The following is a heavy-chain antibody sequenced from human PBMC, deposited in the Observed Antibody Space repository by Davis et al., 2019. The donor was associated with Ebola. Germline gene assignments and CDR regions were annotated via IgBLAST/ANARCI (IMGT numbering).Heavy chain of an antibody. CDR1: GGSISSSSYY. CDR3: ARHGPTWGWFDP. Sequence: PSETLSLTCTVSGGSISSSSYYWGWIRQPPGKGLEWIGSIYYSGSTYYNPSLKSRVTISVDTSKNQFSLKLSSVTAADTAVYYCARHGPTWGWFDPWGQGTLVTVSS. J-gene: IGHJ5*02. D-gene: IGHD3-16*01. V-gene: IGHV4-39*01. CDR2: IYYSGST.